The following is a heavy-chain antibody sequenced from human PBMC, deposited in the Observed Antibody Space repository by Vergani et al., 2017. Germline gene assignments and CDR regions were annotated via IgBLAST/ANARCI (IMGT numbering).Heavy chain of an antibody. CDR2: ISYDGSNK. CDR3: ARGRRYSSGWSDTDY. D-gene: IGHD6-19*01. Sequence: QVQLVESGGGVVQPGRSLRLSCAASGFTFSSYAMHWVRQAPGKGLEWVAVISYDGSNKYYADSVKGRFTISRDNSKNTLYLQMNSLRAEDTAVYYCARGRRYSSGWSDTDYWGQGTLVTVSS. V-gene: IGHV3-30-3*01. CDR1: GFTFSSYA. J-gene: IGHJ4*02.